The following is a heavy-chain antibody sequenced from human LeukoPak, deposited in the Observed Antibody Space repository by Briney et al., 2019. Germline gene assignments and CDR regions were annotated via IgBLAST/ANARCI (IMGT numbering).Heavy chain of an antibody. CDR2: IGVTGDT. CDR3: AKRGIMIRGVIIIGFHKEAYYFDC. V-gene: IGHV3-13*01. Sequence: PGGSLRLSCAASGFTFSKDDFHWVRQAPGKGLEWVAAIGVTGDTYYADSVKGRFTISREDAANSLYLQMRSLRAEDTAVYYCAKRGIMIRGVIIIGFHKEAYYFDCWGQGTLVTVSS. J-gene: IGHJ4*02. D-gene: IGHD3-10*01. CDR1: GFTFSKDD.